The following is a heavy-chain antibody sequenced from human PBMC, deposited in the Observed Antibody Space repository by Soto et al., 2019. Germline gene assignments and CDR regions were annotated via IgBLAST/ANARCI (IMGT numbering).Heavy chain of an antibody. CDR1: GASFTGYY. CDR3: ARGQEGIVATH. V-gene: IGHV4-34*01. CDR2: VKHWGGT. Sequence: SETLYLTCAVSGASFTGYYWRWIRQPPGKGLEWIGEVKHWGGTNYSPSLRGRVTFSADTSKNQFSLQLNSVTGADTAVYYCARGQEGIVATHWDQGTLVTVS. D-gene: IGHD5-12*01. J-gene: IGHJ4*02.